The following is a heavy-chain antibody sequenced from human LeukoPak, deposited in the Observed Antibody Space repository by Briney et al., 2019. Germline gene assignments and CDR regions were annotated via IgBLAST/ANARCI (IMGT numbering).Heavy chain of an antibody. CDR2: MNPNSGNT. Sequence: GASVKVSCKASGYTFTSYDINWVRQATEQGLEWLGWMNPNSGNTGYAQKFQGRVTITRDTSASTAYMELSSLRSEDTAVYYCARKLWFGELAYWGQGTLVTVSS. CDR1: GYTFTSYD. D-gene: IGHD3-10*01. V-gene: IGHV1-8*01. CDR3: ARKLWFGELAY. J-gene: IGHJ4*02.